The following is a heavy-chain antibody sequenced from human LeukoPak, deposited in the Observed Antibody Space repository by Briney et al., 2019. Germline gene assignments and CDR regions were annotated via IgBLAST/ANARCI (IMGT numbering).Heavy chain of an antibody. Sequence: PGGSLRLSCAASGFTFNDHAMHWVRQAPGKGLEWVSSISWNRGTIAYADSVKGRFTISRDNAKNSLYLQINSLRPEDTALYYCAKDLYYYDSRSGLDYWGQGTLDTVSS. J-gene: IGHJ4*02. D-gene: IGHD3-22*01. CDR1: GFTFNDHA. CDR2: ISWNRGTI. CDR3: AKDLYYYDSRSGLDY. V-gene: IGHV3-9*01.